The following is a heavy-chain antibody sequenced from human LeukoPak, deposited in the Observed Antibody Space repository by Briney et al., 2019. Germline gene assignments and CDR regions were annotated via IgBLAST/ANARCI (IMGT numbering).Heavy chain of an antibody. CDR1: GFTFSSYW. Sequence: PGGSLRLSCAASGFTFSSYWMHWVRQAPGKGLVWVSRIKSDGSSTTYADSVKGRFTISRDNAKNTLYLQMNSLRAEDTAAYYCARGGSPPEALGDAFNIWGQGTMVTVSS. V-gene: IGHV3-74*01. J-gene: IGHJ3*02. D-gene: IGHD1-26*01. CDR3: ARGGSPPEALGDAFNI. CDR2: IKSDGSST.